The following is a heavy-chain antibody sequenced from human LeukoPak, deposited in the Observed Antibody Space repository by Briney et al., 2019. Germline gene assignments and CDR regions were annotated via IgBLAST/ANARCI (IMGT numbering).Heavy chain of an antibody. CDR3: AREGTRDGYNSGGFDY. J-gene: IGHJ4*02. D-gene: IGHD5-24*01. Sequence: ASVKVSCKASGYTFTSYAMHWVRQAPGQRLEWMGWINAGNGNTKYSQKFQGRVTITRDTSASTAYMELSSLRSEDTAVYYCAREGTRDGYNSGGFDYWGQGTLVTVSS. CDR1: GYTFTSYA. V-gene: IGHV1-3*01. CDR2: INAGNGNT.